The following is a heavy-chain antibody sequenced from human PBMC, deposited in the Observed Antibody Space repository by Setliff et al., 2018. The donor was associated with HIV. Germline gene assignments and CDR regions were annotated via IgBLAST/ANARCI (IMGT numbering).Heavy chain of an antibody. CDR2: IYPADSDT. Sequence: PGESLKISCQGLGNMFTNNWIAWVRQMSGKGLEWMGIIYPADSDTTYNPSFQGQVTISADKSISTAYLQWSTLKASDTAMYYCARAVREKVFRFLEWPAYYDSWGQGTLVTVSS. V-gene: IGHV5-51*01. D-gene: IGHD3-3*01. CDR3: ARAVREKVFRFLEWPAYYDS. CDR1: GNMFTNNW. J-gene: IGHJ4*02.